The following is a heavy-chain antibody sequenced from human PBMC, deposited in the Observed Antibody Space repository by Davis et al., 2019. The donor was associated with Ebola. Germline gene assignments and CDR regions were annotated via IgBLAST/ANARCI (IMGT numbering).Heavy chain of an antibody. Sequence: PWGSLCLSCAASGFTFSSYWMYWIRHVPGKGLVWVARINGDGSSTTYADSVKGRFTISRDNAKNTLYLQMNSLRAEDTAVYFCARVLTTTSCCSGFAYWGQGTLVTASS. CDR2: INGDGSST. J-gene: IGHJ4*02. D-gene: IGHD2-2*01. V-gene: IGHV3-74*01. CDR3: ARVLTTTSCCSGFAY. CDR1: GFTFSSYW.